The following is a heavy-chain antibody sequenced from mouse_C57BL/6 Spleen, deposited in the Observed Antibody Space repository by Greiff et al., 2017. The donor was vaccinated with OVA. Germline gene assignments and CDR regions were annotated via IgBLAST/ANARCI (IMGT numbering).Heavy chain of an antibody. CDR3: ARSLLGYGSSYGY. Sequence: VQLQQPGAELVKPGASVKMSCKASGYTFTSYWITWVKQRPGQGLEWIGDIYPGSGSTNYNEKFKSKATLTVDTSSSTAYMQLSSLTSEDSAVYYCARSLLGYGSSYGYWGKGTTLTVSS. CDR2: IYPGSGST. D-gene: IGHD1-1*01. J-gene: IGHJ2*01. CDR1: GYTFTSYW. V-gene: IGHV1-55*01.